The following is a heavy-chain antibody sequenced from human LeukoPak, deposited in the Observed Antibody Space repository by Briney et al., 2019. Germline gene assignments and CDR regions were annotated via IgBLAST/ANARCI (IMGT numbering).Heavy chain of an antibody. CDR3: AKEDVTIFGVVNYYYYYMDV. Sequence: PGGSLRLSCAASGFTFSSYGMHWVRQAPGKGLEWVAFIRYDGSNKYYADSVKGRFTISRDNSKNTLYLQMNSLRAEDTAVYYCAKEDVTIFGVVNYYYYYMDVWAKGPRSPSP. D-gene: IGHD3-3*01. J-gene: IGHJ6*03. CDR2: IRYDGSNK. V-gene: IGHV3-30*02. CDR1: GFTFSSYG.